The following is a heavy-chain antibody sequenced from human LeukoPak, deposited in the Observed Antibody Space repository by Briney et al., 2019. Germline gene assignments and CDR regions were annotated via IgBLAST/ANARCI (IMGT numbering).Heavy chain of an antibody. CDR2: IHFSGST. J-gene: IGHJ4*02. CDR3: ARHMGDFWSGYFEVFDY. Sequence: SETLSLTCVVSGDYISGYYWSWIRQPPGKGLEWIGYIHFSGSTNYNPSLKSRVTISVDTSKNQFSLKLSSVTAADTAVYYCARHMGDFWSGYFEVFDYWGQGTLVTVSS. V-gene: IGHV4-59*08. CDR1: GDYISGYY. D-gene: IGHD3-3*01.